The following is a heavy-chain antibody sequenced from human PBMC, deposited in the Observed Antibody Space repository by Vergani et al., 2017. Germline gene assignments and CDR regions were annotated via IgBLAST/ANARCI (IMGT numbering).Heavy chain of an antibody. Sequence: QVQLVQSGAEVKKPGSSVKVSCKASGGTFSSYAISWVRQAPGQGLEWMGGIIPIFGTANYAQKFQGRVTITADESTSTAYMELSSLRSEDTAVYYCARGQTNAYCGGDCYPNFDYWGQGTLVTVSS. D-gene: IGHD2-21*02. CDR2: IIPIFGTA. J-gene: IGHJ4*02. V-gene: IGHV1-69*12. CDR3: ARGQTNAYCGGDCYPNFDY. CDR1: GGTFSSYA.